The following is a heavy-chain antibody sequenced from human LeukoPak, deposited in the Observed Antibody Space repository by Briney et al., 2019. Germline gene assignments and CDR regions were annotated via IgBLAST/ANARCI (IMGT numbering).Heavy chain of an antibody. Sequence: PSETLSLTCTVSGGSISSGDYYWSWIRQPPGKGLGWIGYIYYSGSTYYNPSLKSRVTISVDTSKNQFSLKLSSVTAADTAVYYCARGDWNDGANWFDPWGQGTLVTVSS. D-gene: IGHD1-1*01. CDR1: GGSISSGDYY. CDR2: IYYSGST. CDR3: ARGDWNDGANWFDP. V-gene: IGHV4-30-4*08. J-gene: IGHJ5*02.